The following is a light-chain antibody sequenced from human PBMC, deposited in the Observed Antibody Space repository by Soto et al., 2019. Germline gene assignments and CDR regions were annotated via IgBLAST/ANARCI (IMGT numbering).Light chain of an antibody. V-gene: IGKV3D-20*01. CDR1: QSISSSY. Sequence: EIVLTQSPCTLSLSPGERATLSCRASQSISSSYLAWYQQKPGLAPRLLIYDASSRATGIPDRFSGSGSGTEFTLTISRLEPEDFAVYSCQQYATSRTWTFGQGTKVDIK. CDR2: DAS. CDR3: QQYATSRTWT. J-gene: IGKJ1*01.